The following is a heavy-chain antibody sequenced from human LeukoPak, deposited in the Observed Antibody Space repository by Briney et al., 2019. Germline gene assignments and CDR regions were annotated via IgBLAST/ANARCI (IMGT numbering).Heavy chain of an antibody. CDR2: IYSGGST. CDR1: GFTVSSNY. Sequence: GGSLRLSCAASGFTVSSNYMSWVRQAPGEGLEWVSVIYSGGSTYYADSVKGRFTISRDNSKNTLYLQMNSLRAEDTAVYYCARVLWELLAFDIWGQGTMVTVSS. D-gene: IGHD1-26*01. V-gene: IGHV3-53*01. J-gene: IGHJ3*02. CDR3: ARVLWELLAFDI.